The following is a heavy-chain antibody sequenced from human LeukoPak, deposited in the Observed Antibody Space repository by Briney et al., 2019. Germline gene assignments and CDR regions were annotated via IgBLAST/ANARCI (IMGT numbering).Heavy chain of an antibody. J-gene: IGHJ4*02. D-gene: IGHD3-16*01. CDR2: IGGSDGST. V-gene: IGHV3-23*01. Sequence: GGSLRLSCAASGFTFSSYAMSWVRQAPRKGLEWVSAIGGSDGSTFYGNSVKGRFTISRDNSKNTLYLQMNSLRAEDTAIYYCAKRVAGDNYFDYWGQGTLVTVSS. CDR1: GFTFSSYA. CDR3: AKRVAGDNYFDY.